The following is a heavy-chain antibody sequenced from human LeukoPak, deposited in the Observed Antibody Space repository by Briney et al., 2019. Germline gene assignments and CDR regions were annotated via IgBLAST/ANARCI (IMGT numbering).Heavy chain of an antibody. Sequence: PSETLSLTCTVSGYSISSGYYWGWIRQPPGKGLEWIGSIYHSGSTYYNPSLKSRVTISVDPSKNQFSLKLSSVTAADTAVYYCARRVFCYDGSGYLRSNYFDYWGQGTLVTVSS. CDR3: ARRVFCYDGSGYLRSNYFDY. CDR2: IYHSGST. D-gene: IGHD3-22*01. V-gene: IGHV4-38-2*02. J-gene: IGHJ4*02. CDR1: GYSISSGYY.